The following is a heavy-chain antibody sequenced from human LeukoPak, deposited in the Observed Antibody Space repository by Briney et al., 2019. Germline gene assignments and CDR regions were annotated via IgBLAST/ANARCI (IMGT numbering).Heavy chain of an antibody. CDR3: ARRKRRYDFWSGYYAFDY. Sequence: GESLKISFKGSGYGFTSYWIGWVRRMPGRGGEWRGIIYPGDSDTSSSPSFQRRVTISAAKSISTAYLQWSILTASDTAMYYCARRKRRYDFWSGYYAFDYWGQGTLVTVSS. J-gene: IGHJ4*02. CDR2: IYPGDSDT. D-gene: IGHD3-3*01. CDR1: GYGFTSYW. V-gene: IGHV5-51*01.